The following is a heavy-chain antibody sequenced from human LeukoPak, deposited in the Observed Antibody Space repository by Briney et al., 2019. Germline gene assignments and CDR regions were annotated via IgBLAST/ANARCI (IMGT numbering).Heavy chain of an antibody. D-gene: IGHD3-3*01. Sequence: ASVKVSCKASGYTFTSYGISWVRQAPGQGLEWMGWISAYNGNTNYAQKLQGRVTMTTDTSTSTAYMELRSLRSDDTAVYYCARKGFDFWSGYWALWGQGTLVTVSS. CDR2: ISAYNGNT. CDR1: GYTFTSYG. V-gene: IGHV1-18*01. CDR3: ARKGFDFWSGYWAL. J-gene: IGHJ4*02.